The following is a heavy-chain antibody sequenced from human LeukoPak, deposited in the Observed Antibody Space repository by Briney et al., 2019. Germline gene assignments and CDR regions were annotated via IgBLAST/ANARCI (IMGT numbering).Heavy chain of an antibody. J-gene: IGHJ4*02. CDR2: ISITSNTI. CDR1: GFSFRNYE. Sequence: GESLRLSCAASGFSFRNYEMNWVRQATGKGLDWVSYISITSNTIHYADSVKGRFTISRDNAKNSLYLQMTSLRAEDTAIYYCARGGLDAYDYWGQGTLVTVSS. V-gene: IGHV3-48*03. CDR3: ARGGLDAYDY. D-gene: IGHD5-24*01.